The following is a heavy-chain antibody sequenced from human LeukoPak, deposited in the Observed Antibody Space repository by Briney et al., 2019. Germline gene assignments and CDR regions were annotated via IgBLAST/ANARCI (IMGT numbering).Heavy chain of an antibody. D-gene: IGHD3-22*01. CDR1: GYGFTSYW. V-gene: IGHV5-51*01. Sequence: GESLKISCKGSGYGFTSYWIGWVRQMPGKGLEWMGIIYPGDSDTRYSPSFQGQVTISADKSISTAYLQWSSLKASDTAMYYCARLIGDSSGYYFLFDYWGQGTLVTVSS. CDR2: IYPGDSDT. CDR3: ARLIGDSSGYYFLFDY. J-gene: IGHJ4*02.